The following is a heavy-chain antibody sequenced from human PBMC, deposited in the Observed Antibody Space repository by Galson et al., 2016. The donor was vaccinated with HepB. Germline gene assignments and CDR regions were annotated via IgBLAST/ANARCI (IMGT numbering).Heavy chain of an antibody. V-gene: IGHV3-30*04. CDR1: GFIFSGFT. Sequence: SLRLPCAASGFIFSGFTMHWVRQAPGKGLEWVALISDDESHIYYADSVKGRFIVSRDNSKNTLFLQMSSMRGDDTAVYYCARALDSRGYGAYWGQGTPVIVSS. CDR3: ARALDSRGYGAY. J-gene: IGHJ4*02. CDR2: ISDDESHI. D-gene: IGHD4-17*01.